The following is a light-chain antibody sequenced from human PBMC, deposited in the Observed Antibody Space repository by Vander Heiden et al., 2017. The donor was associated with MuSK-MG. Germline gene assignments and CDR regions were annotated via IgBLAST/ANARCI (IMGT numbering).Light chain of an antibody. CDR1: QGISSY. Sequence: AIRMTQSPSSFSASTGDRVTITCRASQGISSYLAWYQQKPGKAPKLLIYAASTLQSGVPSRFSGSGSGTDFTLTISCLQSEDFATYYCQHDDSYPITFGGGTKVEIK. V-gene: IGKV1-8*01. CDR3: QHDDSYPIT. J-gene: IGKJ4*01. CDR2: AAS.